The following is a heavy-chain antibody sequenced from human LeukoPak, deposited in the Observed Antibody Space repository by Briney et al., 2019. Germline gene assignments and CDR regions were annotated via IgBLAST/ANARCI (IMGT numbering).Heavy chain of an antibody. D-gene: IGHD6-13*01. CDR3: ARDLGSSFAYYYYYYMDV. CDR1: GYTFTGYY. CDR2: INTNTGNP. J-gene: IGHJ6*03. V-gene: IGHV7-4-1*02. Sequence: ASVKVSCKASGYTFTGYYMHWVRQAPGQGLEWMGWINTNTGNPTYAQGFTGRFVFSLDTSVSTAYLQISSLKAEDTAVYYCARDLGSSFAYYYYYYMDVWGKGTTVTVSS.